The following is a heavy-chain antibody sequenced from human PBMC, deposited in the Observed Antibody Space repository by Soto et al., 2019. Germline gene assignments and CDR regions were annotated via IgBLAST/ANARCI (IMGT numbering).Heavy chain of an antibody. CDR3: AKDVLRYTGFDVSX. V-gene: IGHV3-30*04. Sequence: GGSLRLSFEASGFSLYLDPIQWIRQAPGKGLEWVASISYDESNQNYADYVKGRFTISRDNSRRTVYLEMNSLRIEDTAMYYCAKDVLRYTGFDVSXWGQGTRVTISX. J-gene: IGHJ4*02. D-gene: IGHD5-12*01. CDR1: GFSLYLDP. CDR2: ISYDESNQ.